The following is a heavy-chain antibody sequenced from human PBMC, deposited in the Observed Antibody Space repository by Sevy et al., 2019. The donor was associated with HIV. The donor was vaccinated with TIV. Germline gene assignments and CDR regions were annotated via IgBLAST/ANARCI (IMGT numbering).Heavy chain of an antibody. V-gene: IGHV3-21*01. CDR2: ISSSSSYI. CDR3: ARGEMETIEGYFDY. CDR1: GFTFSSYS. Sequence: GGSLRLSCAASGFTFSSYSMNWVRQAPGKGLEWVSSISSSSSYIYYADSVKGRFTNSRDNAKNSQYLQMNGLRAEDTAVYYCARGEMETIEGYFDYWGQGTLVTVSS. J-gene: IGHJ4*02. D-gene: IGHD3-16*01.